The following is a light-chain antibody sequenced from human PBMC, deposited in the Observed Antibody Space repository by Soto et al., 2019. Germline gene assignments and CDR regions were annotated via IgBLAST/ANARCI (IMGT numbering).Light chain of an antibody. J-gene: IGLJ1*01. V-gene: IGLV1-40*01. CDR2: GNT. CDR1: SSNIGAGYP. CDR3: QSYDSSLSGYV. Sequence: QSVLTQPPSVSGAPGQRITISCTGSSSNIGAGYPIHWYQQLPGTGPKLLIFGNTIRPSGVPDRLSGSRSGLAITGLQAEDEADYYCQSYDSSLSGYVFGTGTKVTVL.